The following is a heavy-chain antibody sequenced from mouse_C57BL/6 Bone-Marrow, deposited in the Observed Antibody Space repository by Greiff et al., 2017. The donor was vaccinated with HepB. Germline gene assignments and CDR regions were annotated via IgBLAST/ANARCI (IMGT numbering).Heavy chain of an antibody. V-gene: IGHV1-19*01. CDR3: ARWGITTYFDV. Sequence: VQLQQSGPVLVKPGASVKMSCKASGYTFTDYYKNWVKQSHGKSLEWIGVINPYNGGTSYNQKFKGKATLTVDKSSSTAYMELNSLTSEDSAVYYCARWGITTYFDVWGTGTTVTVSS. D-gene: IGHD2-4*01. CDR2: INPYNGGT. J-gene: IGHJ1*03. CDR1: GYTFTDYY.